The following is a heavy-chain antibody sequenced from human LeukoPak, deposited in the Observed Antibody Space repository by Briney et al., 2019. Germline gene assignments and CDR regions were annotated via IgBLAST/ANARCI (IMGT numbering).Heavy chain of an antibody. J-gene: IGHJ5*02. D-gene: IGHD2-15*01. Sequence: GESPKISCKGSGYSINNYWIGWVRKMPGKGLEWMGITYPADSDIRYSPSFQGQVTISADKSISTAYLQWSSLKASDTAMHYCARQEYCSGGSCYTWFDPWGQGTLVTVSS. V-gene: IGHV5-51*01. CDR3: ARQEYCSGGSCYTWFDP. CDR1: GYSINNYW. CDR2: TYPADSDI.